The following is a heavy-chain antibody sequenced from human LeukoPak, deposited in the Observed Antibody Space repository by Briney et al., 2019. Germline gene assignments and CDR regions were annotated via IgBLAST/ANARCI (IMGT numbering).Heavy chain of an antibody. Sequence: GGSLRLSCVGSGFTFSNSILSWVRQAPGKGLEWLSTFSGNDGYTYYADSVRGRFTISRDNSKNTVYLQMNSLRAEDTADYYCATERGRATVYFDYWGQGTLVTVSS. V-gene: IGHV3-23*01. CDR1: GFTFSNSI. CDR3: ATERGRATVYFDY. CDR2: FSGNDGYT. D-gene: IGHD5-18*01. J-gene: IGHJ4*02.